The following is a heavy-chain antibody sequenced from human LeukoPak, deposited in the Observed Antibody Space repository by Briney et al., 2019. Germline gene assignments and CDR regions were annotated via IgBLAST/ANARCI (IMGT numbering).Heavy chain of an antibody. CDR2: IKSKTDDGTT. CDR1: GFTFSNAW. D-gene: IGHD2-2*01. J-gene: IGHJ6*03. Sequence: PGGSLRLSCAASGFTFSNAWMSWVRQAPGKGLEWVGRIKSKTDDGTTDYAAPAKGRFTISRDDSKNTLYLQMNSLKTEDTAVYYCTTDRIVVVPAAPYYYYMDVWGKGTTVTVSS. CDR3: TTDRIVVVPAAPYYYYMDV. V-gene: IGHV3-15*01.